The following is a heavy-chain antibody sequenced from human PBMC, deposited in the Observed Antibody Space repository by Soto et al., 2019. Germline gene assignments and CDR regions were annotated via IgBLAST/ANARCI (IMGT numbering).Heavy chain of an antibody. CDR3: ARGLLSNYVGYYYYGMDV. CDR1: GGSISSGVYY. J-gene: IGHJ6*02. V-gene: IGHV4-31*03. D-gene: IGHD4-4*01. Sequence: SETLSLTFTVSGGSISSGVYYGSWIRQHPGKGLEWIGYIYYSGSTYYNPSLKSRVTISVDTSKNQFSLKLSSVTAADTAVYYCARGLLSNYVGYYYYGMDVWGQGTTVTVSS. CDR2: IYYSGST.